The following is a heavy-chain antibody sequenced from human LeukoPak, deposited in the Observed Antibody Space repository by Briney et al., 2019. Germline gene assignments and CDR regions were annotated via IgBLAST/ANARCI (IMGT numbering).Heavy chain of an antibody. V-gene: IGHV4-61*02. D-gene: IGHD5-12*01. CDR3: ARKSGTWPYYYFDY. Sequence: SQTLSLTCTVSGGSMSSDNFYWSWIRQPAGEGLEWIGRIYTSGSTNYNPSLKSRVTISIDTSKNRFSLNLASVTAADTALYYCARKSGTWPYYYFDYWGQGTLVTVSA. J-gene: IGHJ4*02. CDR2: IYTSGST. CDR1: GGSMSSDNFY.